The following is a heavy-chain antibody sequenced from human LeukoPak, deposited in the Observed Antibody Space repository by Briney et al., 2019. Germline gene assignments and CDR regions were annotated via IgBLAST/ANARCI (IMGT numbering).Heavy chain of an antibody. D-gene: IGHD5-12*01. Sequence: GGSLRLSCAASGFTFSRYGMQWVRQAPGKGLEWVALISNDGSNTYYEDSVKGRFTISRDNPKNTLYLKMDSLRAEDTAVYYCAKNRGSGTYNSYGIDVWGQGTTVTVSS. CDR2: ISNDGSNT. V-gene: IGHV3-30*18. J-gene: IGHJ6*02. CDR1: GFTFSRYG. CDR3: AKNRGSGTYNSYGIDV.